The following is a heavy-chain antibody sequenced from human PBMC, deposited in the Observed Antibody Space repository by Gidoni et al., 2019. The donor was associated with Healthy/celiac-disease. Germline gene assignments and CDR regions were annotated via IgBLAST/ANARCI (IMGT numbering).Heavy chain of an antibody. CDR1: CYTFTSYG. CDR2: IRAYNGNT. D-gene: IGHD3-3*01. Sequence: QVQLVQSGAEVKKPGASVQVSCKASCYTFTSYGISWVRQAPGLGLEWMGWIRAYNGNTNYAQKIQGRVTMTTDTSTSTAYMELRSLRSDDTAVYYCARYQIDFWSGYYRHYYYGMDVWGQGNTVTVSS. V-gene: IGHV1-18*01. CDR3: ARYQIDFWSGYYRHYYYGMDV. J-gene: IGHJ6*02.